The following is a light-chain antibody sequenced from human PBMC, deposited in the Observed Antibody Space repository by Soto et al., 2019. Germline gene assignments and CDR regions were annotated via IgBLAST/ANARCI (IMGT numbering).Light chain of an antibody. V-gene: IGLV2-8*01. CDR1: SSDVGKYDY. CDR2: EVS. J-gene: IGLJ2*01. CDR3: CSYATPRQ. Sequence: QSALTQPPSASGSPGQSVTISCTGTSSDVGKYDYVSWFQHHPGKAPKLIIYEVSKRPSGVPDRFSGSKSGSTASLTVSGLQAEDEAEYYCCSYATPRQFGGGTKLTVL.